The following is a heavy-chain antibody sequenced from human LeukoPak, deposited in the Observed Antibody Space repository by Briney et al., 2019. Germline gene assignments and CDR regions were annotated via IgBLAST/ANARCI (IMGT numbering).Heavy chain of an antibody. CDR1: GGTFSNYG. Sequence: ASVKVSCKAPGGTFSNYGFSWVRQAPEQGLEWMGGIAPVFGTVSYAQKFQDRVTITADDFTTTAYMELSSLRSEDTAVYYCARWAGTCTIASCYTPLDYWGQGTLVTVST. CDR3: ARWAGTCTIASCYTPLDY. D-gene: IGHD2-2*02. J-gene: IGHJ4*02. V-gene: IGHV1-69*13. CDR2: IAPVFGTV.